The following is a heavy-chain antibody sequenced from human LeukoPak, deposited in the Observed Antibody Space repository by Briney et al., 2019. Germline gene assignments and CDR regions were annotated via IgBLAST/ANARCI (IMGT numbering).Heavy chain of an antibody. J-gene: IGHJ4*02. CDR1: GFTFSSFS. Sequence: PGGSLRLSCAASGFTFSSFSMSWVRHAPGERLEWLANIKQDGGGKNTVAALKSRLTISSDNANNTLFLQQNSLTADDTAVYYCARDPVSCPDYWGQGTLVTVSS. D-gene: IGHD2-2*01. CDR3: ARDPVSCPDY. V-gene: IGHV3-7*05. CDR2: IKQDGGGK.